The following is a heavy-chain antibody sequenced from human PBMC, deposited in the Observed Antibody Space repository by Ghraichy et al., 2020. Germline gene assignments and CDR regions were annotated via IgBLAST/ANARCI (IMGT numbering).Heavy chain of an antibody. V-gene: IGHV3-7*03. Sequence: GGSLRLSCAASGFTFSRYWMSWVRQPPGKGLEWVANIKQDGSEKYYVDSVKGRFTISRDNAKNSLYLQMNSLRAEDTAVYYCARCKEYSEHLFDYWGPGTLVTVPS. D-gene: IGHD5-12*01. J-gene: IGHJ4*02. CDR1: GFTFSRYW. CDR3: ARCKEYSEHLFDY. CDR2: IKQDGSEK.